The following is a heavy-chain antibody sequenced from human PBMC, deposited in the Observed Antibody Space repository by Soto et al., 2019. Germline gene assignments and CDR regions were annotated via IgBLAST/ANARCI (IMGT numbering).Heavy chain of an antibody. V-gene: IGHV3-66*01. CDR3: ARGERDDIFTGYRIPYFDY. Sequence: EVQLVESGGGLVQPGGSLRLSCAASGFTVSNNYMRWVRQAPGKGLEWVSVSYSGGSTYYADSVKGRFTISRDNSKNTLDLQMNSLRAEDTAVYYCARGERDDIFTGYRIPYFDYWGQGTLVTVSS. CDR1: GFTVSNNY. D-gene: IGHD3-9*01. CDR2: SYSGGST. J-gene: IGHJ4*02.